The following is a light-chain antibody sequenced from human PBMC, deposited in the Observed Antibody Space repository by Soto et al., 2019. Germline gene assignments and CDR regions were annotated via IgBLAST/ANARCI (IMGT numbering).Light chain of an antibody. V-gene: IGLV2-14*03. CDR1: SSDVGGYNY. CDR3: SSYTTSTTFV. Sequence: QSVLAQPASGSGSPGQSITISCSGTSSDVGGYNYVSWYQQHPGKAPKLMISDVSNRPSGVSNRFSGSKSGSTASLTISGLQAEDEAEYYCSSYTTSTTFVFGTGTKVTVL. CDR2: DVS. J-gene: IGLJ1*01.